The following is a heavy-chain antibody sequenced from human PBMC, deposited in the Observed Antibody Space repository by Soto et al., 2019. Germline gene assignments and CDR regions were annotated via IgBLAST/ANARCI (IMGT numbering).Heavy chain of an antibody. Sequence: GGSLRLSCAASGFTFSSYSMNWVRQAPGKGLEWVSSISSSSSHIYYADSLKGRFTISRDNAKNSLYLQMNSLRAEDTAVYYCTRHWLATREFDYWGQGTLVTVSS. V-gene: IGHV3-21*01. D-gene: IGHD1-26*01. CDR3: TRHWLATREFDY. CDR1: GFTFSSYS. J-gene: IGHJ4*02. CDR2: ISSSSSHI.